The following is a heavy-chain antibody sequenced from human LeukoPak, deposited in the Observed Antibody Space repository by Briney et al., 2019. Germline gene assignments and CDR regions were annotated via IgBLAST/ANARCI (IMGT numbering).Heavy chain of an antibody. V-gene: IGHV4-34*01. J-gene: IGHJ3*02. CDR1: GGSFSGYY. CDR2: INRSGST. D-gene: IGHD2-15*01. Sequence: SSETLSLTCVVYGGSFSGYYWTWIRQPPGKGLEWIGEINRSGSTNSNPSLKSRVTISLDTSKNQFSLRLRSVTAADTAVYYCARHVGVSKSFDIWGQGTMVTVSS. CDR3: ARHVGVSKSFDI.